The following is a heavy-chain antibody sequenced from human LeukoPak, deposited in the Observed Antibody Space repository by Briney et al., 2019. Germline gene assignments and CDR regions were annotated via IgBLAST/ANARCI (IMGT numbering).Heavy chain of an antibody. CDR2: INPNSGGT. D-gene: IGHD3-22*01. Sequence: ASVKVSCKASGYTFTDYYMHWVRQAPGQGLEWMGRINPNSGGTNYAQKFQARVTMTMDTSISTAYMELSRLRSDDTALYYCARAAYYYDGSGYYLGDWGQGTLVTVSA. V-gene: IGHV1-2*06. J-gene: IGHJ4*02. CDR1: GYTFTDYY. CDR3: ARAAYYYDGSGYYLGD.